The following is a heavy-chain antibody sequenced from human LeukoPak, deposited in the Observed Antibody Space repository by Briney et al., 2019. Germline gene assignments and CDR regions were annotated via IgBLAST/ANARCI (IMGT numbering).Heavy chain of an antibody. D-gene: IGHD3-9*01. CDR3: ARGSGWGYDILTGYPRGYFDY. V-gene: IGHV4-59*12. CDR1: GGSISSYY. CDR2: IYYSGST. Sequence: SETLSLTCTVSGGSISSYYWSWIRQPPGKGLEWIGYIYYSGSTNYNPSLKSRVTISVDTSKNQFSLKLSSVTAADTAVYYCARGSGWGYDILTGYPRGYFDYWGQGTLVTVSS. J-gene: IGHJ4*02.